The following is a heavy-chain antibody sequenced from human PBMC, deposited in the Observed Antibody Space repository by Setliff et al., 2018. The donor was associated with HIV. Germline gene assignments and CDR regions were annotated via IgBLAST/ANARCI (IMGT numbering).Heavy chain of an antibody. Sequence: SVKVSCKASGYTFTNYDINWVRQVPGQGLEWMGGIIPVLNIANYAQKFQGRVTLTADKSTDTVYMELRSLRSDDTAAYYCARGWSEETTMFQVESFQQWGQGTLVTVSS. J-gene: IGHJ1*01. D-gene: IGHD3-10*02. CDR1: GYTFTNYD. CDR3: ARGWSEETTMFQVESFQQ. V-gene: IGHV1-69*10. CDR2: IIPVLNIA.